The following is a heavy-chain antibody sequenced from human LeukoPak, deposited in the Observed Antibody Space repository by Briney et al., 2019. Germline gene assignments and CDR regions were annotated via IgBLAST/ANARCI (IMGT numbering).Heavy chain of an antibody. J-gene: IGHJ2*01. Sequence: SETLSLTCTVSGVSISSYYWSWIRQPPGKGLEWIGYIYYSGSTNYNPSLKSRVTISVDTSKNQFSLKLSSVTAADTAVYYCARDRGHYDSSGYYYMDLADWYFDLWGRGTLVTVSS. V-gene: IGHV4-59*01. CDR2: IYYSGST. CDR3: ARDRGHYDSSGYYYMDLADWYFDL. D-gene: IGHD3-22*01. CDR1: GVSISSYY.